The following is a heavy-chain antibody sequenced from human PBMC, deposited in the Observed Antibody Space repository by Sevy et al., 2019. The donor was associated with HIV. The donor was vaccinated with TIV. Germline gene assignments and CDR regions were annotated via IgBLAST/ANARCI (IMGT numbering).Heavy chain of an antibody. J-gene: IGHJ6*02. Sequence: ASVKVSCKASGYTFTSYGISWVRQAPGQGLEWMGWISAYNGNTNYAQKLQGRVTMTTDTSTSTAYMELRSLRSDDTAVYYCARVDYGDYVRYYYYGMDVWGQGTTVTVSS. CDR3: ARVDYGDYVRYYYYGMDV. D-gene: IGHD4-17*01. CDR1: GYTFTSYG. V-gene: IGHV1-18*01. CDR2: ISAYNGNT.